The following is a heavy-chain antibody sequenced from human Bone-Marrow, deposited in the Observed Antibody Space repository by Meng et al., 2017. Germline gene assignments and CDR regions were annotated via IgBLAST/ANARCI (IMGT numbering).Heavy chain of an antibody. CDR2: ISWDGGST. Sequence: GESLKISCAASAFTFDGYAMHWVRQAPGKGLEWVALISWDGGSTYFADSVMGRFTISRDNSQNSLYLPLNSLRAEDTALYYCAKAPICGGDFLSSGMDVWGQGTTVTVSS. D-gene: IGHD2-21*02. CDR3: AKAPICGGDFLSSGMDV. V-gene: IGHV3-43D*03. CDR1: AFTFDGYA. J-gene: IGHJ6*02.